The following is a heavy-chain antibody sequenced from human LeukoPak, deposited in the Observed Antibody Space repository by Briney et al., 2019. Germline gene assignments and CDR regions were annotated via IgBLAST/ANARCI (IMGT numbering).Heavy chain of an antibody. D-gene: IGHD3-10*01. J-gene: IGHJ4*02. CDR3: AKEREAGSGNIAFDY. Sequence: GGSLRLSCSASGFTFSTYAMHWVRQAPGKGLEYVSVISSNGVSTYYADSVKGRFTISRDNSKNTLYLQMSSLRPEDTAVYYCAKEREAGSGNIAFDYWGQGTLVTVSS. CDR2: ISSNGVST. CDR1: GFTFSTYA. V-gene: IGHV3-64D*09.